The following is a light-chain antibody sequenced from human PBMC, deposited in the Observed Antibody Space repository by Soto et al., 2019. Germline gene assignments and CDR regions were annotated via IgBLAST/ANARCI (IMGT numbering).Light chain of an antibody. CDR3: LQDYVYPCT. CDR2: EAS. J-gene: IGKJ1*01. Sequence: AIQVTQSPSSLSASVGDRVTISCRASQGIGNDLGWYQQKPGKAPKLLIYEASTLQTGVASRFSGSGSGTDFTLTISSLQPEDFATYYCLQDYVYPCTFGQGTKVEVK. CDR1: QGIGND. V-gene: IGKV1-6*01.